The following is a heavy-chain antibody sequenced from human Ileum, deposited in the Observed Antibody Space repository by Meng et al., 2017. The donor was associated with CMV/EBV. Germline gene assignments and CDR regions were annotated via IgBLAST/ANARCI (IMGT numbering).Heavy chain of an antibody. J-gene: IGHJ4*02. CDR2: IYYSGST. Sequence: SSSSGGYYWSWIRQHPGKGLEWIGYIYYSGSTYYNPSLKSRVTISVDTSKNQFSLKLSSVTAADTAVYYCARGVEYSSSSGEEFDYWGQGTLVTVSS. D-gene: IGHD6-6*01. V-gene: IGHV4-31*02. CDR1: SSSSGGYY. CDR3: ARGVEYSSSSGEEFDY.